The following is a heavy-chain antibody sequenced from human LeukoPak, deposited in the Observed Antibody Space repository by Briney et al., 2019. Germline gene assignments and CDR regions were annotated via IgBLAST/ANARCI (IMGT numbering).Heavy chain of an antibody. CDR3: ASKVGTLYFDY. D-gene: IGHD1-26*01. V-gene: IGHV4-34*01. CDR1: GGSFSGYY. J-gene: IGHJ4*02. CDR2: INHSGST. Sequence: KPSETLSLTCAVYGGSFSGYYWSWIRQPPGKGLEWIGEINHSGSTNYNPPLKSRVTISVDTSKNQFSLKLSSVTAADTAVYYCASKVGTLYFDYWGQGTLVTVSS.